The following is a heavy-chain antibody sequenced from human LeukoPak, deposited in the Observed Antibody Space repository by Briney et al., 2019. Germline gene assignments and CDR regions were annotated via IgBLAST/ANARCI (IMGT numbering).Heavy chain of an antibody. CDR1: GGSISSSSYY. CDR3: ASTSYYDFWSGYYQFDY. J-gene: IGHJ4*02. D-gene: IGHD3-3*01. V-gene: IGHV4-39*02. CDR2: IYYSGST. Sequence: PSETLSLTCTVSGGSISSSSYYWGWIRQPPGKGLEWIGRIYYSGSTYYNPSLKGRVTISVDTSKNHFSLALSSVTAADTAVYYCASTSYYDFWSGYYQFDYWGQGTLVTVSS.